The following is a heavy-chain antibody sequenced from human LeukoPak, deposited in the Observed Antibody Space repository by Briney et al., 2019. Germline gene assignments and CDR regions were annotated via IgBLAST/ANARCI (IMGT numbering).Heavy chain of an antibody. CDR2: IYPGDSDT. CDR1: GYSFTNYW. V-gene: IGHV5-51*01. Sequence: GESLQIFCKGSGYSFTNYWIGRVRQMPGKGREWMGIIYPGDSDTRYSPSFQGQVTISADKSISTAYLQWSSLKASDTAMYYRARLYGENDFWGQGTLVTVSS. CDR3: ARLYGENDF. J-gene: IGHJ4*02. D-gene: IGHD4-17*01.